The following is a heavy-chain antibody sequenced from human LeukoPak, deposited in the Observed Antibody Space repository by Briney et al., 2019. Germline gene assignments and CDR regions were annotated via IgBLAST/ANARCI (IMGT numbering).Heavy chain of an antibody. CDR3: ARAFGTTWHFDY. CDR2: IDPSDSYT. CDR1: GYSFTSYW. Sequence: GESLKISCKGSGYSFTSYWISWVRQMPGKGLEWIGNIDPSDSYTNYSPSFQGHVTISADRSISTAYLQWSSLKASDTAVYYCARAFGTTWHFDYWGQGTLVTVSS. V-gene: IGHV5-10-1*01. D-gene: IGHD3-16*01. J-gene: IGHJ4*02.